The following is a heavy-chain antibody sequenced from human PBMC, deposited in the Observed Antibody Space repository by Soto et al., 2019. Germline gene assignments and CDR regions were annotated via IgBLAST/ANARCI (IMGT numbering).Heavy chain of an antibody. D-gene: IGHD2-2*01. Sequence: SETLSLTCTVSGGSISSYYWSWIRQPPGKGLEWIGYIYYSGSTNYNPSLKSRVTISVDTSKNQFSLKLSSVTAADTAVYYCAKDIRVVPADTHDYWGHGTLVTVSS. CDR1: GGSISSYY. CDR2: IYYSGST. CDR3: AKDIRVVPADTHDY. J-gene: IGHJ4*01. V-gene: IGHV4-59*01.